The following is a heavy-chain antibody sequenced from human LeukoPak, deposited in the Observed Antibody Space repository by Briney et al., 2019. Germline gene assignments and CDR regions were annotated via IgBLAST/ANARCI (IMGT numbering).Heavy chain of an antibody. V-gene: IGHV3-11*01. J-gene: IGHJ5*02. D-gene: IGHD3-10*01. Sequence: GGSLRLSCAVSGFTLSDYYMDWVRQAPGKGLEWVSYISSSGSTIYYADSVKGRFTISRDNAKNSLYLQMNSLRAEDTAVYYCARAHLWFGELLRFDPWGQGTLVTVSS. CDR2: ISSSGSTI. CDR1: GFTLSDYY. CDR3: ARAHLWFGELLRFDP.